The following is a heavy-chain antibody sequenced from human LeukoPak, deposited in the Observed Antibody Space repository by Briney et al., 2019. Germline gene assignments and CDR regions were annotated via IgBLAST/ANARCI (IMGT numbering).Heavy chain of an antibody. Sequence: PSETLSLTCTVSGGSICSYYWTWMRQPPGKGLEWIGYIYYSGSTNYNPSLKSRVTISVDTSKNQFSLKLSSVTAADTAVYYCARLLGAAKTDYFDYWGQGILITVSS. CDR1: GGSICSYY. J-gene: IGHJ4*02. CDR2: IYYSGST. V-gene: IGHV4-59*08. CDR3: ARLLGAAKTDYFDY. D-gene: IGHD2-15*01.